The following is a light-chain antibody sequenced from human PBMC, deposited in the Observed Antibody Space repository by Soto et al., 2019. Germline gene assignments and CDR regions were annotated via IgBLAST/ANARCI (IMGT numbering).Light chain of an antibody. CDR2: DAS. V-gene: IGKV1-5*01. CDR3: QQYNSYWT. Sequence: DIQMTPSTSTLSASVGDRVTITCRAIQSISSWLAWYQQKPGKAPKLLIYDASSLESGVPSRFSGSGSWTEFTLTISSLQHDDFATYYCQQYNSYWTFGQGTKVEIK. J-gene: IGKJ1*01. CDR1: QSISSW.